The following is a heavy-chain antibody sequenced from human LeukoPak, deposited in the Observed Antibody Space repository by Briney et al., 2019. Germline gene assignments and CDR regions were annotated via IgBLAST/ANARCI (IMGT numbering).Heavy chain of an antibody. V-gene: IGHV4-39*01. Sequence: SETLSLTCTVSGGSISSSSYYWGWIRQPPGKGLEWIGSIYYSGSTYYNPSLKSRVTISVDTSKNQFSLKLSSVTAADTAVYYCARHVYGMSGSSALAHFDYWGQGTLVTVSS. CDR3: ARHVYGMSGSSALAHFDY. CDR2: IYYSGST. J-gene: IGHJ4*02. D-gene: IGHD3-10*01. CDR1: GGSISSSSYY.